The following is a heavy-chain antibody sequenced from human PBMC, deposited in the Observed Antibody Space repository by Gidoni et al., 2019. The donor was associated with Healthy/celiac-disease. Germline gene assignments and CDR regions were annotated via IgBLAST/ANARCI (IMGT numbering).Heavy chain of an antibody. J-gene: IGHJ3*02. CDR2: ISSSGSTI. D-gene: IGHD6-19*01. CDR1: GFTFSSYE. CDR3: ARDTIAVAGPDAFDI. Sequence: EVQLVESGGGLVQPGGSLRLSCEASGFTFSSYEMNWVRQAPGKGLEWVSYISSSGSTIYYADSVKGRFTISRDNAKNSLYLQMNSLRAEDTAVYYCARDTIAVAGPDAFDIWGQGTMVTVSS. V-gene: IGHV3-48*03.